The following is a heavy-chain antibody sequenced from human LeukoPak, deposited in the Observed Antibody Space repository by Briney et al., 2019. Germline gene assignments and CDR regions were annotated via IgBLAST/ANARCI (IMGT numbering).Heavy chain of an antibody. CDR2: IYWNDDK. Sequence: SGPTLVKPTQTLTLTCTFSGFSLSTSGVGVGWIRQPPGKALEWLALIYWNDDKRYSPSLKSRLTITKDTSKNQVVLTMTNMDPVDTATYYCAHFVVLWFGELNWGQGTLVTVSS. D-gene: IGHD3-10*01. V-gene: IGHV2-5*01. CDR3: AHFVVLWFGELN. CDR1: GFSLSTSGVG. J-gene: IGHJ4*02.